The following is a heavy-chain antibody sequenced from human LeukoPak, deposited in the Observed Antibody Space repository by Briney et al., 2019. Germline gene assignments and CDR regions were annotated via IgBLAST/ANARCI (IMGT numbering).Heavy chain of an antibody. CDR2: ISGSGGNT. CDR1: GFTFSSYA. J-gene: IGHJ6*03. Sequence: GGSLRLSCAASGFTFSSYAMSWVRQALGKGLEWVSLISGSGGNTYYADSVKGRFTISRDNSKNTLYLEMNSLRAEDTAVYYCAKYVTTGYSYYYYMDVWGKGTTVTVSS. CDR3: AKYVTTGYSYYYYMDV. D-gene: IGHD1-14*01. V-gene: IGHV3-23*01.